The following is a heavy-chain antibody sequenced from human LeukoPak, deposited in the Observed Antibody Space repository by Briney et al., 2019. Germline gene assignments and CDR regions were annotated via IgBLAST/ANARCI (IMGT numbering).Heavy chain of an antibody. CDR3: AKMDYYGSGSSN. V-gene: IGHV3-11*04. Sequence: PGGSLRLSCAASGFTFSDYYMTWIRQAPGKGLEWVSYISISGTTTFYVDSVKGRFTISRDNTKNSLYLQMNNLRAEDTAVYYCAKMDYYGSGSSNWGQGTLVTVSS. J-gene: IGHJ4*02. CDR2: ISISGTTT. CDR1: GFTFSDYY. D-gene: IGHD3-10*01.